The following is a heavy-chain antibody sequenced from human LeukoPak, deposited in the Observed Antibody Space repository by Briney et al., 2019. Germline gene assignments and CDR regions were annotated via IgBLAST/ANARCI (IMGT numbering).Heavy chain of an antibody. CDR3: ARGTSY. J-gene: IGHJ4*02. CDR2: IFSSGST. CDR1: GGSISSDSFY. Sequence: SETLSLTCTVSGGSISSDSFYWSWIRQPAGKGLEWIGRIFSSGSTNYNPSLKSRVTISIDTSKSQFSLKLSSVAAADTAVYYCARGTSYWGQGTLVTVSS. V-gene: IGHV4-61*02.